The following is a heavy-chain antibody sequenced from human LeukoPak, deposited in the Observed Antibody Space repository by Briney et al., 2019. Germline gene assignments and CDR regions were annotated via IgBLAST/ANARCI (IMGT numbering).Heavy chain of an antibody. CDR1: GFAFSNYW. CDR2: INTHGSST. CDR3: LAGYYYYSMDV. V-gene: IGHV3-74*01. D-gene: IGHD3-16*01. J-gene: IGHJ6*03. Sequence: GGSLRLSCAASGFAFSNYWLHWVRQARAKGREWVARINTHGSSTNYADSVKGRFTISRDNAKNTLYLQMTSLSAEDTAVYYALAGYYYYSMDVWGKGGTVTVSS.